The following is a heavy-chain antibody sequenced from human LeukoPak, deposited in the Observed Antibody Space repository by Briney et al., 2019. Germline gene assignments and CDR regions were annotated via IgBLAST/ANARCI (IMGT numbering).Heavy chain of an antibody. CDR2: IKQDGSQK. V-gene: IGHV3-7*01. D-gene: IGHD6-6*01. J-gene: IGHJ4*02. CDR1: GFTFSSYA. Sequence: GGSLRLSCAASGFTFSSYAMSWVRQVPGKGLEWVANIKQDGSQKYYVDSMKGRFTISRDNAKNSLFLQMSSLRAEDTAVYYCARVGYSSSSIDYWGQGTLVTVSS. CDR3: ARVGYSSSSIDY.